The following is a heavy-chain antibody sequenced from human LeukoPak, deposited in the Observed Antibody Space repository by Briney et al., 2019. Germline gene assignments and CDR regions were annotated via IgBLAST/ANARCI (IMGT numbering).Heavy chain of an antibody. CDR3: ARGYSSSWDIDY. D-gene: IGHD6-13*01. CDR1: GFTFSSYS. V-gene: IGHV3-21*01. Sequence: GGSLRLSCAASGFTFSSYSMNWVRQASGKGLEWVSSISSSSSYIYYADSVKGRFTISRDNAKNSLYLQMNSLRAEDTAVYYCARGYSSSWDIDYWGQGTLVTVSS. J-gene: IGHJ4*02. CDR2: ISSSSSYI.